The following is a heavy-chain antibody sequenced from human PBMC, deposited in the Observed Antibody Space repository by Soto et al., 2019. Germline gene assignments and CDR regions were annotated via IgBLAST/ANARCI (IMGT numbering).Heavy chain of an antibody. Sequence: GGSLRLSCAASGFTFSSYAMSWVRQAPGKGLEWVSAISGSGGSTYYADSVKGRFTISRDNSKNTLYLQMNSLRAEDTAVYYCAKSGGGYSQSTNWFDPWGQGTLVTVSS. CDR1: GFTFSSYA. CDR2: ISGSGGST. V-gene: IGHV3-23*01. D-gene: IGHD5-18*01. CDR3: AKSGGGYSQSTNWFDP. J-gene: IGHJ5*02.